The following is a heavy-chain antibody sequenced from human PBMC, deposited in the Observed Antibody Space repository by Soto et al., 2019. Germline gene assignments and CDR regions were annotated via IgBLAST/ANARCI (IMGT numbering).Heavy chain of an antibody. CDR2: ISSNGGST. J-gene: IGHJ4*02. CDR1: GFTFSSYA. V-gene: IGHV3-64*01. D-gene: IGHD3-10*01. CDR3: ARDIITMVRGVIITFAFDI. Sequence: GSLRLSCAASGFTFSSYAMHWVRQAPGKGLDYVSAISSNGGSTYYANSVKGRFTISRDNSKNTLYLQMGSLRAEDMAVYYCARDIITMVRGVIITFAFDIWGQGTLVTVSS.